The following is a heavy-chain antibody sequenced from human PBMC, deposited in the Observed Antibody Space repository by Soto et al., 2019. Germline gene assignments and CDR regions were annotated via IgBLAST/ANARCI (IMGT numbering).Heavy chain of an antibody. Sequence: EARLLESGGGLIQPGGSLRLSCEAPGFNFGAYAMSWVRQAPGKGLEWVSGISGSSSGTYYTDSVKGRFTISRDNSKNTVYPQMNSLRGEDTAVYYCAKDRSENFWVYYYAMDVWGQGTAVTVSS. CDR2: ISGSSSGT. CDR3: AKDRSENFWVYYYAMDV. CDR1: GFNFGAYA. V-gene: IGHV3-23*01. D-gene: IGHD6-19*01. J-gene: IGHJ6*02.